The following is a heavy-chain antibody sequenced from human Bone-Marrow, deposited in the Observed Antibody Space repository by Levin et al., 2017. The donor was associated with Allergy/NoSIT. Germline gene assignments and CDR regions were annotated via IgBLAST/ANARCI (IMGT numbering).Heavy chain of an antibody. CDR1: GYTFTSYD. CDR2: MNPNSGNT. Sequence: ASVKVSCKASGYTFTSYDINWVRQATGQGLEWMGWMNPNSGNTGYAQKFQGRVTMTRNTSISTAYMELSSLRSEDTAVYYCARVGRGYDARPEYYFDYWGQGTLVTVSS. J-gene: IGHJ4*02. V-gene: IGHV1-8*01. D-gene: IGHD5-12*01. CDR3: ARVGRGYDARPEYYFDY.